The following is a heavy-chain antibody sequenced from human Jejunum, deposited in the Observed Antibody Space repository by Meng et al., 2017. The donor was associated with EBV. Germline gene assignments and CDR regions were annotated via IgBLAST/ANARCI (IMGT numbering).Heavy chain of an antibody. D-gene: IGHD3-3*01. J-gene: IGHJ4*02. CDR2: INHSGST. CDR3: ARSGAIIGVQGAPDY. CDR1: GGFFSGYY. V-gene: IGHV4-34*01. Sequence: QVQLQQWGAGLLKPSETLSLTCAVYGGFFSGYYWSWIRQPPGKGLEWIGEINHSGSTNYNPSLKSRVTISVDTSNIQFSLKVTSVTAADTAVYYCARSGAIIGVQGAPDYWGQGTLVTVSS.